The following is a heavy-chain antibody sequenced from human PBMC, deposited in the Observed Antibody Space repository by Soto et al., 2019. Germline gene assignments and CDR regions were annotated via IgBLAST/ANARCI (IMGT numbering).Heavy chain of an antibody. Sequence: PGGSLRLSCAASGFTFSSYGMHWVRQAPGKGLEWVAVIWYDGSNKYYADSVKGRFTISRDNSKNTLYLQMNSLRAEDTAVYYCASLYGDVNYYYYGMDVWGQGTKVTVSS. J-gene: IGHJ6*02. V-gene: IGHV3-33*01. CDR1: GFTFSSYG. D-gene: IGHD4-17*01. CDR3: ASLYGDVNYYYYGMDV. CDR2: IWYDGSNK.